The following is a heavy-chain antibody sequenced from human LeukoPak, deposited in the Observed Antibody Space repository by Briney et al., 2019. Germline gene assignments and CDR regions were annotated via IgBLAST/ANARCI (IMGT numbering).Heavy chain of an antibody. J-gene: IGHJ4*02. CDR2: IYYSGST. D-gene: IGHD5-24*01. Sequence: PSETLSLTCTVSGGSISSSSYYWGWIRQPPGKGLEWIGSIYYSGSTYYNPSLKSRVTISVDTSKNQFSLKLSSVTAADTAVYYCASEQPDGYKIDYWGQGTLVTVSS. V-gene: IGHV4-39*07. CDR3: ASEQPDGYKIDY. CDR1: GGSISSSSYY.